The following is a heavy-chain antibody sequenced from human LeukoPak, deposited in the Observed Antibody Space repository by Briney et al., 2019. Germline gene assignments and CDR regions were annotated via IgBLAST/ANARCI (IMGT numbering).Heavy chain of an antibody. J-gene: IGHJ4*02. CDR2: IIPIFGTA. V-gene: IGHV1-69*13. Sequence: GASVKVSCKASGGTFSSYIINWERQAPGQGLEWMGGIIPIFGTASYAQNFQGRVTITADESTNTAYMELSSLRSEDTAVYYCARAYSSNWYYFDYWGQGALVTVSS. D-gene: IGHD6-19*01. CDR1: GGTFSSYI. CDR3: ARAYSSNWYYFDY.